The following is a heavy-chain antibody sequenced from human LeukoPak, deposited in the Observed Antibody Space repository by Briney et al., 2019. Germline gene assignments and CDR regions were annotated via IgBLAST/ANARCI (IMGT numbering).Heavy chain of an antibody. J-gene: IGHJ4*02. D-gene: IGHD1-7*01. CDR2: IYAGDADT. CDR3: ARFRGELMDGFDF. CDR1: GHIFSTDW. V-gene: IGHV5-51*01. Sequence: GDSLKISCKGSGHIFSTDWIAWVRQMPGKGLEWMGVIYAGDADTRYSPSFQGQVTISADKSLNTAYLQWTNLKASDTAMYYCARFRGELMDGFDFWGQGTLVTVSS.